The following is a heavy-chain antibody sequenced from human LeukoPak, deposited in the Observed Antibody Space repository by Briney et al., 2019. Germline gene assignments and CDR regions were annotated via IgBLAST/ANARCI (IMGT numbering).Heavy chain of an antibody. J-gene: IGHJ6*03. V-gene: IGHV1-8*01. CDR1: GYTFTSYD. CDR2: MNPNSGNT. Sequence: GASVKVSCKASGYTFTSYDINWVRQAPGQGLEWMGWMNPNSGNTGYAQKFQGRVTMTRDTSISTAYMELSRLRSDDTAVYYCARDRKTNYYYYDMDVWGKGTTVTVSS. CDR3: ARDRKTNYYYYDMDV.